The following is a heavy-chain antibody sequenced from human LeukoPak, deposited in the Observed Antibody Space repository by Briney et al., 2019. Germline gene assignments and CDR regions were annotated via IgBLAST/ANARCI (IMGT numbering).Heavy chain of an antibody. CDR3: ARMGGYYDSSGYPYYFDY. Sequence: ASVKLSCKASGYTFTIYGISWVRQAPGQGLEWMGWISAYNGNTNYAQKLQGRVIMTTDTSTSTAYMELRRLRSDDTAVYYCARMGGYYDSSGYPYYFDYWGQGTLVTVSS. D-gene: IGHD3-22*01. J-gene: IGHJ4*02. CDR2: ISAYNGNT. CDR1: GYTFTIYG. V-gene: IGHV1-18*01.